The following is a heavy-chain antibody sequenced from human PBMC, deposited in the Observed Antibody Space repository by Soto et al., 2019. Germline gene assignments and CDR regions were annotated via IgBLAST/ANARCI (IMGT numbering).Heavy chain of an antibody. D-gene: IGHD2-15*01. V-gene: IGHV4-34*01. Sequence: QVQLQQWGAGLLKPSETLSLTCAVYGGSFSGYYWSWIRQPPGKGLEWIGEINHSGSTNYNPSLKSRVTISVDTSKNQFALKLSSVTAADTAVYYWARAADCSGGSCSLSPWGQGTLVTVSS. CDR1: GGSFSGYY. J-gene: IGHJ5*02. CDR2: INHSGST. CDR3: ARAADCSGGSCSLSP.